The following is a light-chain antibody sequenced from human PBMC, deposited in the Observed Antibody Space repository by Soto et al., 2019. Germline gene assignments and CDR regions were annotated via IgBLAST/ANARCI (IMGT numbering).Light chain of an antibody. J-gene: IGKJ1*01. CDR3: QQSYSSPPT. CDR1: QSISVW. V-gene: IGKV1-5*03. Sequence: DIQMTQSPSTLSASVGDRVTITCRASQSISVWLAWYQQKAGKAPNLLIYKASRLESGVPSRFSGSGSETEFTLTISSLQPEDFATYYCQQSYSSPPTFGQGTKVEIK. CDR2: KAS.